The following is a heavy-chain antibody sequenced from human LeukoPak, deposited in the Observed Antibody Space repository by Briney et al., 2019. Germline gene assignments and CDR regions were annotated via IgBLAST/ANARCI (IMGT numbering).Heavy chain of an antibody. J-gene: IGHJ4*02. V-gene: IGHV1-8*01. CDR2: MNPNSGNT. D-gene: IGHD6-13*01. Sequence: VASVKVSCKASGYTFTSYDINWVRQATGQGLEWMGWMNPNSGNTGYAQKFQGRVTMTRNTSISTAYMELSSLRSEDTAVYYCARGDLLSPLERGSSWYFDFDYWGQGTLVTVSS. CDR3: ARGDLLSPLERGSSWYFDFDY. CDR1: GYTFTSYD.